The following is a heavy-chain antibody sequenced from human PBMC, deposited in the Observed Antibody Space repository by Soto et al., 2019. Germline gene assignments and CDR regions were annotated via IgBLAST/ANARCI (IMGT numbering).Heavy chain of an antibody. CDR1: GGSVGDTTYY. Sequence: SETLSLTCTVSGGSVGDTTYYWGWIRQPPGKGLEWIATFLLSGSTFFNSSLQSRVFTSVDTSNNQFSLTLNSVTAADTAVYYCARRNYPYYFDFWGRGTLVTVSS. D-gene: IGHD1-7*01. CDR2: FLLSGST. V-gene: IGHV4-39*01. CDR3: ARRNYPYYFDF. J-gene: IGHJ4*02.